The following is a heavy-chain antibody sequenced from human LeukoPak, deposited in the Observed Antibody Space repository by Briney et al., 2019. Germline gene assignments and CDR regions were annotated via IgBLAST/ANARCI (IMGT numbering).Heavy chain of an antibody. J-gene: IGHJ4*02. CDR3: ARDLGPYYDSSGYYFDY. CDR2: INPSGGST. Sequence: ASVKVSCKASGYTFTSYYMHWVRQAPGQGLEWMGLINPSGGSTSYAQKFQGRVTMTRDTSTSTVYMELSSLRSEDTAVYYCARDLGPYYDSSGYYFDYWGQGTLVTVSS. CDR1: GYTFTSYY. D-gene: IGHD3-22*01. V-gene: IGHV1-46*01.